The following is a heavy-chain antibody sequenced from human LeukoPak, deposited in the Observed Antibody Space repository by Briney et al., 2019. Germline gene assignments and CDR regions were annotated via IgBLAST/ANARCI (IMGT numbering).Heavy chain of an antibody. V-gene: IGHV1-58*01. CDR3: AADQGNYYDSSGSFDY. CDR2: IVVGSGNT. CDR1: GFTFTSSA. Sequence: ASVKVSCKASGFTFTSSAVQWVRQARGQRLEWIGGIVVGSGNTNYAQKFQERVTITRDMSTSTAYMELSSLRSEDTAVYYCAADQGNYYDSSGSFDYWGQGTLVTVSS. D-gene: IGHD3-22*01. J-gene: IGHJ4*02.